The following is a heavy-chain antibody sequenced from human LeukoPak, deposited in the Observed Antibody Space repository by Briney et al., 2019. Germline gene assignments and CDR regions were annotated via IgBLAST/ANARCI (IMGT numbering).Heavy chain of an antibody. Sequence: SETLSLTCSVSGVSISSGAYFWSWIRQPPGKGLEWIGYIYYSGSIYYNPPLKSRATISVDTSKNQFSLKLSSVTAADTAVYYCARGGGITDNGMDVWGQGTTVTVSS. V-gene: IGHV4-30-4*01. CDR3: ARGGGITDNGMDV. D-gene: IGHD3-10*01. J-gene: IGHJ6*02. CDR2: IYYSGSI. CDR1: GVSISSGAYF.